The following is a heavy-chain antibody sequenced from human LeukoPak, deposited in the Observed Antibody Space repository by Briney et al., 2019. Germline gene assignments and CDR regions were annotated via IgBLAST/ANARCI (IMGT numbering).Heavy chain of an antibody. CDR3: ARIGTYAAA. D-gene: IGHD3-10*01. CDR2: VSYSGST. CDR1: GGSISGYY. J-gene: IGHJ5*02. V-gene: IGHV4-59*08. Sequence: PSETLSLTCTVSGGSISGYYWSWIRQPPREGLEWIGYVSYSGSTNYNPSLKSRVTISVDTSKNQFSLKLSSVTAADTAVYYCARIGTYAAAWGQGTLVTVSS.